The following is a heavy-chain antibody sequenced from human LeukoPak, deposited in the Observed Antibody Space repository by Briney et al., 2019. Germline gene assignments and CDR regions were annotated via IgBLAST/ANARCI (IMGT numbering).Heavy chain of an antibody. V-gene: IGHV3-20*04. J-gene: IGHJ4*02. CDR3: ARGSIVVVNKHNFDY. CDR1: GFTFDDYG. D-gene: IGHD3-22*01. CDR2: INWNGGST. Sequence: GGSLRLSCAASGFTFDDYGMSWVRQAPGKGLEWVSGINWNGGSTGYADSVKGRFTISRGNAKNSLYLQMNRLRAEDTALYYCARGSIVVVNKHNFDYWGQGTLVTVSP.